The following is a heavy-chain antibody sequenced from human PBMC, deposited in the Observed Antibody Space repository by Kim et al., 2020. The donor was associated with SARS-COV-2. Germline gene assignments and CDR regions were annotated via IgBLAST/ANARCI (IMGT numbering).Heavy chain of an antibody. J-gene: IGHJ6*02. D-gene: IGHD2-15*01. CDR1: GGTFSSYA. Sequence: SVKVSCKASGGTFSSYAISWVRQAPGQGLEWMGGIIPIFGTANYAQKFQGRVTITADESTSTAYMELSSLRSEDTAVYYCARGDIVVVVAVGYYYYGMDVWGQGTTVTVSS. CDR2: IIPIFGTA. CDR3: ARGDIVVVVAVGYYYYGMDV. V-gene: IGHV1-69*13.